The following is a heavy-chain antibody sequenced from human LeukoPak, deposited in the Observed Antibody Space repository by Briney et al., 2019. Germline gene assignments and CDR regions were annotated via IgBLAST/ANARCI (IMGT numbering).Heavy chain of an antibody. V-gene: IGHV3-30*02. CDR2: IRYDEGNE. J-gene: IGHJ4*02. CDR1: EFTFSNYG. Sequence: AEGSLRLSCAASEFTFSNYGMHWVRQAPGKGLEWVAFIRYDEGNEYYADSVQGRFIISRDNSKNMLYLQMNSLRTEDTAVYYCTSNSGYEKGFWGQGNLVTVSS. D-gene: IGHD5-12*01. CDR3: TSNSGYEKGF.